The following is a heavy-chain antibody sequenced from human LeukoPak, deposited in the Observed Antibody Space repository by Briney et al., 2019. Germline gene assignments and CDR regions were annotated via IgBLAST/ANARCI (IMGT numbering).Heavy chain of an antibody. V-gene: IGHV1-2*02. CDR2: INPNSGGT. D-gene: IGHD6-19*01. J-gene: IGHJ4*02. CDR1: GYTFTGYY. CDR3: ARGDRQKYSSGCPDY. Sequence: GASVKVSCKASGYTFTGYYMQWVRQAPGQGLDWMGWINPNSGGTNYAQKFQGRVTMTRDTSISTAYMELSRLRSDDTAVYYCARGDRQKYSSGCPDYWGQGTLVTVSS.